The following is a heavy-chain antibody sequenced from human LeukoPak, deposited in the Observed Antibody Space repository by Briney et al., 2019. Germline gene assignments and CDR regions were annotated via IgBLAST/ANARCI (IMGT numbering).Heavy chain of an antibody. Sequence: GGSLRLSCTASGFTVGDYAMSWVRQAPGKGLEWVGFIRSKAYGGTTEYAASVKGRFTISRDDSKDTASLQMNNLKTEDTAVYYCTVGGYRYGLDAFDIWGQGTMVTVSS. D-gene: IGHD5-18*01. CDR2: IRSKAYGGTT. V-gene: IGHV3-49*04. CDR3: TVGGYRYGLDAFDI. CDR1: GFTVGDYA. J-gene: IGHJ3*02.